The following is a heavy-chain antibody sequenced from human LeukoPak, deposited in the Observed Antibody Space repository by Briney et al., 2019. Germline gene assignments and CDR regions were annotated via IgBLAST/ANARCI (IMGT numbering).Heavy chain of an antibody. CDR2: IYHSGST. CDR3: ARGSGELNYYYYMDV. V-gene: IGHV4-38-2*02. D-gene: IGHD3-10*01. CDR1: GYSISSGYY. Sequence: SETLSLTCTVSGYSISSGYYWGWIRQPPGKGLEWIGSIYHSGSTYYNPSLKSRVTISVDTSKNQFSLKLSSVTAADTAVYYCARGSGELNYYYYMDVWGKGTTVTVSS. J-gene: IGHJ6*03.